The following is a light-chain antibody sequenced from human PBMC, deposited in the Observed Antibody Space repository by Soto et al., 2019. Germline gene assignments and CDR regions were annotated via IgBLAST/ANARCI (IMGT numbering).Light chain of an antibody. J-gene: IGKJ1*01. CDR2: KAS. Sequence: DIQMTQSPSTLSASVGDRVTITCRASPSISSWVAWSQQKPGKAPNLLLYKASSLESAAPSRFSGSGSGTGFTLTLSSLHPDDCATYYRQQYSTMATFGQGTKVDSK. V-gene: IGKV1-5*03. CDR3: QQYSTMAT. CDR1: PSISSW.